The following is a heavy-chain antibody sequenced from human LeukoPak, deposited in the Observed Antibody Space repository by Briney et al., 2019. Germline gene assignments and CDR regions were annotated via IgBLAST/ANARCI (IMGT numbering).Heavy chain of an antibody. CDR3: ASNDGRIRFLEFY. J-gene: IGHJ4*02. Sequence: PSETLSLTCAVYGGSFSGYYWNWIRQHPGKGLEWIGHIYYSGDTYYNPSLQSRVTISLDTTKNQFSLKLNSVTAADTAVYYCASNDGRIRFLEFYWGQGTLVTVSS. V-gene: IGHV4-31*11. CDR1: GGSFSGYY. CDR2: IYYSGDT. D-gene: IGHD3-3*01.